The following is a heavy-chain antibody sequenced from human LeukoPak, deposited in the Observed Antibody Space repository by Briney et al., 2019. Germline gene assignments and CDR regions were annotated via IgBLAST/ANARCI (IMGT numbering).Heavy chain of an antibody. J-gene: IGHJ3*02. V-gene: IGHV3-30*03. D-gene: IGHD3-10*01. Sequence: PGGSLRLSCAASGFTFSSYGMHWVRQAPGKGLEWVAVISYDGSNKYYADSVKGRFTISRDNAKNSLYLQMNSLRAEDTAVYYCARWDTMVREGAFDIWGQGTMVTVSS. CDR1: GFTFSSYG. CDR3: ARWDTMVREGAFDI. CDR2: ISYDGSNK.